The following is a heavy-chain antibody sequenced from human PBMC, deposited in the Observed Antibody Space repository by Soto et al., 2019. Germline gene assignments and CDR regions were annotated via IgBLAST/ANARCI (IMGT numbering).Heavy chain of an antibody. D-gene: IGHD3-10*01. CDR2: IIPILGIA. Sequence: ASVKVSCKASGGTFSSYTISWVRQAPGQGLEWMGRIIPILGIAIYAQKFQGRVTITADKSTSTAYMELSSLRSEDTAVYYCARVNYGSGSYFNWFDPWGQGTLVTVSS. CDR1: GGTFSSYT. CDR3: ARVNYGSGSYFNWFDP. V-gene: IGHV1-69*02. J-gene: IGHJ5*02.